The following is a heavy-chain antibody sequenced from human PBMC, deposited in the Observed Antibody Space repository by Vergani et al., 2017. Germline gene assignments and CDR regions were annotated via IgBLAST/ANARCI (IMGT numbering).Heavy chain of an antibody. D-gene: IGHD3-10*01. V-gene: IGHV3-23*01. Sequence: EVQLLESGGGLVQPGGSLRLSCAASGFTFSSYAMSWVRQAPGKGLEWVSAISGSGGSTYYADSVKGRFTISRDKSKNTLYLQMNSLRAEDTAVYDCAKGQGGPFRRITMVRGTDDAFDIWGQGTMVTVSS. CDR3: AKGQGGPFRRITMVRGTDDAFDI. CDR1: GFTFSSYA. CDR2: ISGSGGST. J-gene: IGHJ3*02.